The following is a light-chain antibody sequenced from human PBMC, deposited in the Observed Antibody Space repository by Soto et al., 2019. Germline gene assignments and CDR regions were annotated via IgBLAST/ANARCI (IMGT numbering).Light chain of an antibody. CDR2: AAS. CDR1: QSISNS. CDR3: QQTFSTPPT. J-gene: IGKJ1*01. Sequence: DLQMTQSPSSLSAFVGDRITITCRASQSISNSLNWYQQQPGKAPHLLIYAASSLQSGVPSRFSGSGSGTDFTLTVSGLQPGDFATYYCQQTFSTPPTFGQGTKVEIK. V-gene: IGKV1-39*01.